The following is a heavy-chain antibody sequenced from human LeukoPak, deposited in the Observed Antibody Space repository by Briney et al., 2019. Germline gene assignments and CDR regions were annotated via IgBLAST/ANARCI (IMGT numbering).Heavy chain of an antibody. V-gene: IGHV3-53*04. CDR1: GFSVSNTY. J-gene: IGHJ6*02. CDR2: IYSGDSGVST. CDR3: ARSAARLRYYYAMDV. D-gene: IGHD6-6*01. Sequence: QPGGSLRLSCAASGFSVSNTYMSWVRQAPGKGLEWVSVIYSGDSGVSTYYADSVKGRFTISRHNSKNTLYLQMSSLRAEDTAVYFCARSAARLRYYYAMDVWGQGTTVTVSS.